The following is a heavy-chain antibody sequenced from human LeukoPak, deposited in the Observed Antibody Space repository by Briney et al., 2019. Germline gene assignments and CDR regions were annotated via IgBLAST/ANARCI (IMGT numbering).Heavy chain of an antibody. Sequence: PSETLSLTCSVSGGSISSYFWSWIRQPAGKGLEWIGRIYASGSANYNRSLKSRVTMSVDTSKNQFSLRLSSVTAADTAVYYCARDLRASCYYYYMDVWGRGTTVTVSS. D-gene: IGHD5/OR15-5a*01. J-gene: IGHJ6*03. CDR2: IYASGSA. V-gene: IGHV4-4*07. CDR1: GGSISSYF. CDR3: ARDLRASCYYYYMDV.